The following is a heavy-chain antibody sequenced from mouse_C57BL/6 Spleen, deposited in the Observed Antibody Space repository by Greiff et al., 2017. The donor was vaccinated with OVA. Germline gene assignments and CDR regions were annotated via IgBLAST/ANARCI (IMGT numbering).Heavy chain of an antibody. J-gene: IGHJ1*03. CDR3: AREHYYGSSYWYFDV. CDR1: GFTFSDYG. V-gene: IGHV5-17*01. Sequence: EVQLQESGGGLVKPGGSLKLSCAASGFTFSDYGMHWVRQAPEKGLEWVAYISSGSSTIYYADTVKGRFTISRDNAKNTLFLQMTSLRSEDTAMYYCAREHYYGSSYWYFDVWGTGTTVTVSS. CDR2: ISSGSSTI. D-gene: IGHD1-1*01.